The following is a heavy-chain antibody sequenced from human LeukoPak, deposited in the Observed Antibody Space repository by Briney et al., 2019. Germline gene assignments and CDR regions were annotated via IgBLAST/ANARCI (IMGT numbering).Heavy chain of an antibody. J-gene: IGHJ4*02. CDR1: GFTFSSYA. Sequence: GGSLRLSCAASGFTFSSYAMSWVRQATGKGLEWVSNISARGGSTYYADSVKGRFLIARGNSNNTWILQMNSLRAEDTAVYYCAKRGSYCSGTTCYDYWGQGTLVTVSS. D-gene: IGHD2-2*01. CDR3: AKRGSYCSGTTCYDY. V-gene: IGHV3-23*01. CDR2: ISARGGST.